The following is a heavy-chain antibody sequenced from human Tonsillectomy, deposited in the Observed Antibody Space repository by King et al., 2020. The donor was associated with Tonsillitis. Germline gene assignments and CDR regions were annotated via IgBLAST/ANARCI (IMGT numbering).Heavy chain of an antibody. CDR1: GYSFTNYW. V-gene: IGHV5-10-1*03. Sequence: DVQLVESGAEVKKPGESLRISCKGSGYSFTNYWISWVRQMPGNGLEWMGRIDPSDSYTNYSPSFQGHATISADKSISTAYLQWSSLKASDTAMYYCARHPYYYDSSGYSPAGDNAFDIWGQGTMVTVSS. J-gene: IGHJ3*02. CDR2: IDPSDSYT. CDR3: ARHPYYYDSSGYSPAGDNAFDI. D-gene: IGHD3-22*01.